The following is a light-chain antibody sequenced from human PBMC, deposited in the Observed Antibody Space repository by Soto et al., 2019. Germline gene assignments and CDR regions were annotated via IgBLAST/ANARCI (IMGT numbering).Light chain of an antibody. J-gene: IGLJ2*01. CDR2: GNS. CDR3: QSYDSSLSGVL. Sequence: QSVLTQPPSVSGAPGQGVTISCTGSSSNVGAGYEVHWYQQVPGTAPKLLIYGNSNRPSGVPDRFSGSKSGTSASLAITGLQAEDEADYFCQSYDSSLSGVLFGGGTKRTVL. V-gene: IGLV1-40*01. CDR1: SSNVGAGYE.